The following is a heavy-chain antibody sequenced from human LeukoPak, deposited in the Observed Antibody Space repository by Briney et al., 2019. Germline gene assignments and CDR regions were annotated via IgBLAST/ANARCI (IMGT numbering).Heavy chain of an antibody. CDR2: IASGGST. V-gene: IGHV3-66*01. CDR1: GFTVSSND. D-gene: IGHD1-26*01. J-gene: IGHJ5*02. CDR3: AKEEARWEWFDP. Sequence: PGGSLRLSYAASGFTVSSNDMSWVRQAPGRGLEWVSVIASGGSTFYLDSVKGRFTISRDISKNTLYLQMNSMRVEDTAVYYCAKEEARWEWFDPRGQGTQVTVSS.